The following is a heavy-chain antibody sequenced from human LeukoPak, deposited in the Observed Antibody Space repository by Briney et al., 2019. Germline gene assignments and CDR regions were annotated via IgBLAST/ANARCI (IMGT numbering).Heavy chain of an antibody. D-gene: IGHD6-19*01. V-gene: IGHV3-74*01. CDR3: TRGMSVVAGIDF. CDR2: IDSEGISA. J-gene: IGHJ4*02. Sequence: GGSLRLSCGACGFIFSTYWMHWVRQAPGKGLEWVSHIDSEGISATYGDPAKGRFIMSRDNAKNTVYLQMNSLRAEDTGVYYCTRGMSVVAGIDFWGQGTLVTVSS. CDR1: GFIFSTYW.